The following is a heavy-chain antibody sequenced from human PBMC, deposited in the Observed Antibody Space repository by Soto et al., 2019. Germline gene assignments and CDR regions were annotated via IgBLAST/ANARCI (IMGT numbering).Heavy chain of an antibody. V-gene: IGHV3-48*01. CDR2: ISSSSSTI. CDR1: GFTFSSYS. D-gene: IGHD2-2*01. J-gene: IGHJ6*03. Sequence: GGSLRLSCAASGFTFSSYSMNWVRQAPGKGLEWVSYISSSSSTIYYADSVKGRFTISRDNAKNSLYLQMNSLRAEDTAVYYCARGGGGEYQLLYYYYYYMDVWGKGTTVTVSS. CDR3: ARGGGGEYQLLYYYYYYMDV.